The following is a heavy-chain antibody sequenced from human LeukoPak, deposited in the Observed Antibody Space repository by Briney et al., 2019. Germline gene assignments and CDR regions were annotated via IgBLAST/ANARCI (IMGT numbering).Heavy chain of an antibody. Sequence: SETLSLTCTVSGGSISSYYWSWIRQPPGKGLEWIGYIYYSGSTNYNPSLKSRVTISVDTSKNQFSLKLSSVTAADTAVYYCAKGSGSYYTNYYFDYWGQGTLVTVSS. D-gene: IGHD3-10*01. CDR3: AKGSGSYYTNYYFDY. CDR2: IYYSGST. CDR1: GGSISSYY. J-gene: IGHJ4*02. V-gene: IGHV4-59*01.